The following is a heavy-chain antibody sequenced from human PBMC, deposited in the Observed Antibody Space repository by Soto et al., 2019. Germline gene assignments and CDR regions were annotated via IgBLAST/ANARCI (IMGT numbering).Heavy chain of an antibody. CDR2: MYRGGTT. CDR1: GFTVSAYY. D-gene: IGHD3-10*01. J-gene: IGHJ4*02. CDR3: ARLSAPTGSYYPAPFDN. Sequence: PGGSLRLSCAASGFTVSAYYMIWVRQAPGKGLEWVSVMYRGGTTHYADSFQGRFTISRDSSKNTLYLHMNSLRAEDTAVYYCARLSAPTGSYYPAPFDNWGQGTLVTVSS. V-gene: IGHV3-53*01.